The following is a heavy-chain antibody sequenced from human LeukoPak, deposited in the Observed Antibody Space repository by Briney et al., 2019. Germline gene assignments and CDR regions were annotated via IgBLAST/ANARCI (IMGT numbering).Heavy chain of an antibody. CDR1: VGFLSNHY. Sequence: PETLSLTRIVSVGFLSNHYWRWLRQHPRAGREGVGDIYYSDSNYNPSLKSRVTISEDTSKNQFSLKLSSLTAADTAVYYCARGKRRGYYDSSGFDYWGQGTLVTVSS. CDR3: ARGKRRGYYDSSGFDY. D-gene: IGHD3-22*01. CDR2: IYYSDS. V-gene: IGHV4-59*08. J-gene: IGHJ4*02.